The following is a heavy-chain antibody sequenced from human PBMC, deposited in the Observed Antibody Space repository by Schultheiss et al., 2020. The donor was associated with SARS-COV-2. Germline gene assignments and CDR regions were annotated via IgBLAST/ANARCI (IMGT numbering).Heavy chain of an antibody. D-gene: IGHD6-13*01. Sequence: SETLSLTCTVSGGSISSYYWSWIRQPPGKGLEWIGYIYYSGSTYYNPSLKSRVTISVDTSKNQFSLKLSSVTAADTAVYYCARDRVAAAGTGKFDYWGQGTLVTVSS. CDR1: GGSISSYY. V-gene: IGHV4-59*12. CDR3: ARDRVAAAGTGKFDY. J-gene: IGHJ4*02. CDR2: IYYSGST.